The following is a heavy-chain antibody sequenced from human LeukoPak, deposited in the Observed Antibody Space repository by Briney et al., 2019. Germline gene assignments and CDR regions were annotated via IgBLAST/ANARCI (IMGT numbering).Heavy chain of an antibody. V-gene: IGHV5-51*01. CDR2: IYRGNAVT. CDR1: GYRFTSYW. J-gene: IGHJ4*02. D-gene: IGHD6-13*01. Sequence: GESLKISCKGSGYRFTSYWIAWVRQLPGKGLESMGIIYRGNAVTRYCPSLQGQVTISADKSISTDYLQWSSLKASDTAMYYCARGLGYSGRWYFDYWGQGTLVTVS. CDR3: ARGLGYSGRWYFDY.